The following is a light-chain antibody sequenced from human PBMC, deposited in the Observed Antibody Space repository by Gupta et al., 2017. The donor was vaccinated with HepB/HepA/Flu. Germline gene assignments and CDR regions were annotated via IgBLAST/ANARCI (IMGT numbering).Light chain of an antibody. CDR2: DVS. Sequence: GTSSDVGGYNYVSWYQQHPGKAPKLMIYDVSNRPSGVSNRFSGSKSGNTASLTISGLQAEDEADYYCSSYTSSSIVVFGGGTKLTVL. CDR1: SSDVGGYNY. V-gene: IGLV2-14*03. CDR3: SSYTSSSIVV. J-gene: IGLJ2*01.